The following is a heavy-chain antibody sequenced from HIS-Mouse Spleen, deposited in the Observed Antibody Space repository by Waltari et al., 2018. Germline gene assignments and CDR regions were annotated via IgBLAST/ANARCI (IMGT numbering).Heavy chain of an antibody. V-gene: IGHV4-39*01. Sequence: QLQLQESGPGLVKPSETLSLTCTVSGGSISSSSYYWGWIRQPPGKGLEWIGSIYYSGSTYYNPSLKSRVTRSVDTSKNQFSLKLSAVTAADTAVYYCARHNLNYWYFDLWGRGTLVTVSS. CDR1: GGSISSSSYY. J-gene: IGHJ2*01. CDR3: ARHNLNYWYFDL. CDR2: IYYSGST.